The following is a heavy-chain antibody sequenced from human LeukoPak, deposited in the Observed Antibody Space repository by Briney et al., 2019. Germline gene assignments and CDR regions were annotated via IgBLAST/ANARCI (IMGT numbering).Heavy chain of an antibody. CDR2: ISYDGSNK. J-gene: IGHJ1*01. V-gene: IGHV3-30*18. CDR1: GFTFSSYG. Sequence: PGGSLRLSYAASGFTFSSYGMHWVRQAPGKGLEWVAVISYDGSNKYYADSVKGRFTISRDNSKNTLYLQMNSLRAEDTAVYYCAKDRPPECSSTSCFAEYFQHWGQGTLVTVSS. D-gene: IGHD2-2*01. CDR3: AKDRPPECSSTSCFAEYFQH.